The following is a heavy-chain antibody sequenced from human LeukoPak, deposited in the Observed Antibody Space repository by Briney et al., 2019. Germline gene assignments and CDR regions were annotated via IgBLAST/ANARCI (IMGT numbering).Heavy chain of an antibody. J-gene: IGHJ1*01. CDR3: ARGRTGHYDGSGSYGN. CDR2: ISSSSSNI. D-gene: IGHD3-10*01. V-gene: IGHV3-21*01. CDR1: GFTFSSYN. Sequence: GGSLRLSCAASGFTFSSYNMNWVRQAPGKGLEWVSSISSSSSNIYYPDSVKGRFTTSRDNTKNSLYLQMNSLRAGDTGVYYCARGRTGHYDGSGSYGNWGQGNLFTVSS.